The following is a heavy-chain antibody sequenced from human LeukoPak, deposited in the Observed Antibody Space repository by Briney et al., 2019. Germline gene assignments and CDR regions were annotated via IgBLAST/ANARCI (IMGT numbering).Heavy chain of an antibody. CDR1: GGSISSSSYY. CDR3: ARKRMVRGVIRKAGWFDP. V-gene: IGHV4-39*07. J-gene: IGHJ5*02. CDR2: IYYSGST. D-gene: IGHD3-10*01. Sequence: PSETLSLTCTVSGGSISSSSYYWGWIRQPPGKGLEWIGSIYYSGSTYYNPSLKSRVTISVDTSKNQFSLKLSSVTAADTAVYYCARKRMVRGVIRKAGWFDPWGQGTLVTVSS.